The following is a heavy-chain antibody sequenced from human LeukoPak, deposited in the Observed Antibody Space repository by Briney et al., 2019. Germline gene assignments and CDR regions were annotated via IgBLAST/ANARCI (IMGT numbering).Heavy chain of an antibody. V-gene: IGHV4-38-2*02. CDR2: IYYSGST. D-gene: IGHD1-26*01. Sequence: SETLSLTCTVSGYSISSGYYWGWIRQPPGKGLEWIGSIYYSGSTYYNPSLKSRVTISVDTSKNQFSLKLSSVTAADTAVYYCARSGGSYAQGVDYWGQGTLVTVSS. J-gene: IGHJ4*02. CDR1: GYSISSGYY. CDR3: ARSGGSYAQGVDY.